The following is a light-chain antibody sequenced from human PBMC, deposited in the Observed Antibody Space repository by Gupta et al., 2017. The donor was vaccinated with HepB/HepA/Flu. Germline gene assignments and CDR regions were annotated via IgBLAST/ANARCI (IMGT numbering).Light chain of an antibody. CDR3: QQSEAYPVT. V-gene: IGKV1-9*01. CDR2: AAF. CDR1: QGIINY. Sequence: IQLTQSPSFLSASVGDRVTISCRASQGIINYLAWYQQKPGKAPKLLIYAAFTLQSGVPSRFSGSASGTEFTLTISSLQPEDFATYYCQQSEAYPVTFGQGTRLDLK. J-gene: IGKJ5*01.